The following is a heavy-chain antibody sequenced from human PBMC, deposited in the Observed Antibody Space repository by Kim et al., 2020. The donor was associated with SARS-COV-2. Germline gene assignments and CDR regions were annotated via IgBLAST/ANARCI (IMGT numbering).Heavy chain of an antibody. Sequence: FQGRVTITADKSTSTAYMELSSLRSEDTAVYYCASSYSSIAARGGAFDIWGQGTMVTVSS. D-gene: IGHD6-6*01. J-gene: IGHJ3*02. CDR3: ASSYSSIAARGGAFDI. V-gene: IGHV1-69*02.